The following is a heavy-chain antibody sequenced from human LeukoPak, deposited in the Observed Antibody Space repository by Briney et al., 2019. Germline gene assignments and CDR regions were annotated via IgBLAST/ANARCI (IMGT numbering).Heavy chain of an antibody. CDR1: GFTFDDYD. CDR3: AKDIAAAQGEYFQH. V-gene: IGHV3-9*01. J-gene: IGHJ1*01. Sequence: GGSLRLSCVASGFTFDDYDMHWVRQAPGKGLEWVSGISWNSGSVGYADSVKGRFTISRDNAKNSLYLQMNSLRAEDTALYYCAKDIAAAQGEYFQHWGQGTLVTVSS. D-gene: IGHD6-13*01. CDR2: ISWNSGSV.